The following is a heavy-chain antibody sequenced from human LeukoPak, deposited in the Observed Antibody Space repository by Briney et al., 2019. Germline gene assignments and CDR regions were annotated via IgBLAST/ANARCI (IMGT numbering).Heavy chain of an antibody. J-gene: IGHJ6*03. CDR1: GLTHHDYA. Sequence: GGSLRLSCAISGLTHHDYAMTWVRHAPGKGLEWVSTIVGDSSKTYYADSVKGRFTISRDNSNYMLFLHMNSLRAEDTAIYYCAKQPYNYYYLDVWGKGTKVTVSS. CDR3: AKQPYNYYYLDV. V-gene: IGHV3-23*01. CDR2: IVGDSSKT. D-gene: IGHD2-2*02.